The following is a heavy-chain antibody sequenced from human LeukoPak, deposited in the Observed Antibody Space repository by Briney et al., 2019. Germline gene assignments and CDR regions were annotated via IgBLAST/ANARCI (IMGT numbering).Heavy chain of an antibody. D-gene: IGHD3-22*01. V-gene: IGHV4-59*01. J-gene: IGHJ5*02. CDR2: IYYSGST. CDR3: ARVTYYYDSSGYPSDGWFDP. Sequence: PSETLSLTCTVSGGSISSYYWSWIRQPPGKGLEWIGYIYYSGSTNHNPSLKSRVTISVDTSKNQFSLKLSSVTAADTAVYYCARVTYYYDSSGYPSDGWFDPWGQGTLVTVSS. CDR1: GGSISSYY.